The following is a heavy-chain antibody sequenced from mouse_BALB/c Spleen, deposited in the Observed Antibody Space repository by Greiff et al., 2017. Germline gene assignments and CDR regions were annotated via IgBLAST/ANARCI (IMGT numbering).Heavy chain of an antibody. CDR1: GFTFTYYY. CDR2: IRNKANGYTT. Sequence: DVQLVESGGGLVQPGGSLRLSCATSGFTFTYYYMSWVRQPPGKALEWLGFIRNKANGYTTEYSASVKGRFTISRDNSQSILYLQMNTLRAEDSATYYCARDYYGSSYGYYAMDYWGQGTSVTVSS. CDR3: ARDYYGSSYGYYAMDY. J-gene: IGHJ4*01. V-gene: IGHV7-3*02. D-gene: IGHD1-1*01.